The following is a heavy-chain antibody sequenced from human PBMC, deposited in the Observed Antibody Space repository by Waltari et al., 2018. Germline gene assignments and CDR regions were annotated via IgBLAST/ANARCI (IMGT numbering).Heavy chain of an antibody. V-gene: IGHV1-69*05. CDR3: ARGRRSGRTDAFDI. CDR1: GGTSSSYS. J-gene: IGHJ3*02. D-gene: IGHD3-10*01. CDR2: VIPIFGTA. Sequence: QVQQVQSGAEVRTPASSVQVSCKASGGTSSSYSSSWGRQAPGQGLEWMGGVIPIFGTANYAQKFQGRVTITTDESTSTAYMELSSLRSEDTAVYYCARGRRSGRTDAFDIWGQGTMVTVSS.